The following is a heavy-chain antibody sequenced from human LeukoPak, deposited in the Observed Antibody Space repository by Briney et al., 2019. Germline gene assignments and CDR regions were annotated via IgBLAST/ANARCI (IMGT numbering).Heavy chain of an antibody. CDR1: GGSIRSSYYY. J-gene: IGHJ3*02. CDR3: AREMRGGGQQLVLAFDI. CDR2: IYDSGST. Sequence: SETLSLTCTVSGGSIRSSYYYWGWIRQPPGKGLEWIGSIYDSGSTYYNPSLKSRVTISVDTSKNQFSLKLSSVTAADTAVYYCAREMRGGGQQLVLAFDIWGQGTMVTVSS. D-gene: IGHD6-13*01. V-gene: IGHV4-39*07.